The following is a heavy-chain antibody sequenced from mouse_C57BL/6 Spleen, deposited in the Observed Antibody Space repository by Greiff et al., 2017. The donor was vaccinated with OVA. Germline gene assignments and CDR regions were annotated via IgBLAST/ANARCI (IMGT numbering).Heavy chain of an antibody. D-gene: IGHD3-1*01. Sequence: VKLVESGAELVKPGASVKLSCKASGYTFTEYTIHWVKQRSGQGLEWIGWFYPGSGSIKYNEKFKDKATLTADKSSSTVYMELSRLTSEDSAVYFCARHEEKGYLTYAMDYWGQGTSVTVSS. CDR3: ARHEEKGYLTYAMDY. CDR2: FYPGSGSI. J-gene: IGHJ4*01. V-gene: IGHV1-62-2*01. CDR1: GYTFTEYT.